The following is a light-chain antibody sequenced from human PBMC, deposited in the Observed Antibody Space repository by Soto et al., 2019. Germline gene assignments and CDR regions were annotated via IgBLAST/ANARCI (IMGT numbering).Light chain of an antibody. Sequence: QSALTQPASVSGSPGQSITISCTGISSDIGGYNSVSWYQQHPGKAPKLIIYEVTNRPSGVSNRFSGSESGNTASLTISGLQPEDEADYYCSSRTSSRTYVFGTGTKLTVL. J-gene: IGLJ1*01. CDR2: EVT. V-gene: IGLV2-14*01. CDR1: SSDIGGYNS. CDR3: SSRTSSRTYV.